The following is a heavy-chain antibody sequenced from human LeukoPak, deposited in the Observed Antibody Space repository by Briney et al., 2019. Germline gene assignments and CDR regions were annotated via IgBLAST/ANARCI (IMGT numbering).Heavy chain of an antibody. Sequence: GASVKVSCKASGGTFSSYAISWVRQAPGQGLEWMGGIIPIFGTANYAQKFQGRVTITADESTSTAYMELSSLRSEDTAVYYCARASPNYGSGSYSDYWGQGTLVTVSS. CDR3: ARASPNYGSGSYSDY. V-gene: IGHV1-69*13. J-gene: IGHJ4*02. CDR2: IIPIFGTA. D-gene: IGHD3-10*01. CDR1: GGTFSSYA.